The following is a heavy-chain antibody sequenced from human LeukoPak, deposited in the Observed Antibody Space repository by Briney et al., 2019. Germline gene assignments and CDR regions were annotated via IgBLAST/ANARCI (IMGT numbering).Heavy chain of an antibody. Sequence: QTGGSLRLSCAASGFTFSSYAMSWVRQAPGKGLEWVSAIFASGGDTRYADSVRGRFTISRDNSRNTLFLQMNSLTADDTAVYYCAKDPNGDYVGAFDFWGQGTMVTVSS. J-gene: IGHJ3*01. CDR3: AKDPNGDYVGAFDF. CDR2: IFASGGDT. V-gene: IGHV3-23*01. D-gene: IGHD4-17*01. CDR1: GFTFSSYA.